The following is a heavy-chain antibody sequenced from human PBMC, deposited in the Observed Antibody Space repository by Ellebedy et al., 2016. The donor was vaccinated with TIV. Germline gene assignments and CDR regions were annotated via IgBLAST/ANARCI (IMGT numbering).Heavy chain of an antibody. D-gene: IGHD4-17*01. J-gene: IGHJ5*02. CDR3: ARRGRDYGDYVGWFDP. V-gene: IGHV3-11*01. Sequence: GESLKISCAASGFTFSDYYMSWIRQAPGKGLEWVSYISSSGSTIYYADSVKGRFTISRDNAKNSLYLQMNSLRAEDTAVYYCARRGRDYGDYVGWFDPWGQGTLVTVSS. CDR2: ISSSGSTI. CDR1: GFTFSDYY.